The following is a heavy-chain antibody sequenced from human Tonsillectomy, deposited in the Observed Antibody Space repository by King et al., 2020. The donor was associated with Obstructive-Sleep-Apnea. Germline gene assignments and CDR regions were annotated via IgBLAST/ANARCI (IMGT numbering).Heavy chain of an antibody. J-gene: IGHJ4*02. V-gene: IGHV3-49*03. CDR3: TRDSYSLGFDY. CDR2: IRNKKYGGTT. Sequence: VQLVESGGGLVQPGRSLRLSCTASGFTFGDYAMIWFRQAPGKGLKWVGFIRNKKYGGTTEYAASVKGRFTISRDDSKSIAYLQMNSLKTEDTAVYYCTRDSYSLGFDYWGQGTLVTVSS. D-gene: IGHD3-16*01. CDR1: GFTFGDYA.